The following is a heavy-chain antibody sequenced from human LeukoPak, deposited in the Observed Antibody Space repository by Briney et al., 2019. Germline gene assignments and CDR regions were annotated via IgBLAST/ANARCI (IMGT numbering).Heavy chain of an antibody. V-gene: IGHV3-7*02. CDR3: ATNRYTAFGF. CDR1: GFTFSSYW. Sequence: GGSLRLSCAASGFTFSSYWMSWVRQAPGKGLEWVANIKQDGGETYYVDSLKGRFTISRDNAKNSLYLQMNSLRAEDSAVYYCATNRYTAFGFRGQGTMATVSS. D-gene: IGHD2-2*02. CDR2: IKQDGGET. J-gene: IGHJ3*01.